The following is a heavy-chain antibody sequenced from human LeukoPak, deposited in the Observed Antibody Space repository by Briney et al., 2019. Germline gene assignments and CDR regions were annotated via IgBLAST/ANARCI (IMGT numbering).Heavy chain of an antibody. CDR3: AREGYCSGGSCYRSWLDP. V-gene: IGHV4-39*07. Sequence: PSETLSLTCTVSGGSISSSSYYWGWIRQPPGKGLEWIGSIYYSGSTNYNPSLKSRVTISVDTSKNQFSLKLSSVTAADTAVYYCAREGYCSGGSCYRSWLDPWGQGTLVTVSS. CDR1: GGSISSSSYY. J-gene: IGHJ5*02. CDR2: IYYSGST. D-gene: IGHD2-15*01.